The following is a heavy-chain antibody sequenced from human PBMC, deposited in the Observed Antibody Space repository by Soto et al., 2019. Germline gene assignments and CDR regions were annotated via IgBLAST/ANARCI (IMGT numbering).Heavy chain of an antibody. V-gene: IGHV1-69*13. J-gene: IGHJ5*02. D-gene: IGHD1-7*01. CDR2: IIPIFGTA. Sequence: SVKVSCKASGGTFSSYAISWVRQAPGQGLEWMGGIIPIFGTANYAQKFQGRVTITADESTSTAYMDLSSLRSEDTAVYYCARDVGNFELTSRNWFDPWGQGALVTVSS. CDR3: ARDVGNFELTSRNWFDP. CDR1: GGTFSSYA.